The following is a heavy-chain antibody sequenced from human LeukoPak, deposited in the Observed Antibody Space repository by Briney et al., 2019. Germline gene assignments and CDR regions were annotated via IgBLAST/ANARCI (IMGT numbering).Heavy chain of an antibody. Sequence: KSGGSLRLSCAASGFTFSSYAMNWVRQAPGKGLEWVSYISSSGSTIYYADSVKGRFTISRDNAKNSLYLQMNSLRAEDTAVYYCARDPHDAFCIWGQGTMVTVSS. CDR1: GFTFSSYA. CDR2: ISSSGSTI. J-gene: IGHJ3*02. V-gene: IGHV3-48*03. CDR3: ARDPHDAFCI.